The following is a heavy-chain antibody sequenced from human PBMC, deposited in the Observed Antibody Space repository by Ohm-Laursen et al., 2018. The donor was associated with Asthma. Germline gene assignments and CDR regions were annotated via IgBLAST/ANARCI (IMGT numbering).Heavy chain of an antibody. CDR1: GYTFTSYY. CDR2: INPSGGST. D-gene: IGHD4-23*01. J-gene: IGHJ6*02. Sequence: GASVKVSCKASGYTFTSYYMHWVRQAPGQGLEWMGIINPSGGSTSYAQKFQGRVTMTRDTSTSTVYMELSSLRSEDTAVYYCARDLHPYGGPGVLGYYYYGMDVWGQGTTVTVSS. V-gene: IGHV1-46*01. CDR3: ARDLHPYGGPGVLGYYYYGMDV.